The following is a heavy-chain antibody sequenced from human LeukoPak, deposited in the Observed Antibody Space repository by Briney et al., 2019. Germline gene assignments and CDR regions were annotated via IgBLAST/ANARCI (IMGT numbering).Heavy chain of an antibody. V-gene: IGHV1-2*02. D-gene: IGHD2-21*02. CDR1: GYTFTGYY. J-gene: IGHJ6*02. CDR2: INPNSGGT. CDR3: ARDLALQPGDYYYYYGMDV. Sequence: ASVKVSCEASGYTFTGYYMHWVRQAPGQGLEWMGWINPNSGGTNYAQKFQGRVTMTRDTSISTAYMELSRLRSDDTAVYYCARDLALQPGDYYYYYGMDVWGQGTTVTVSS.